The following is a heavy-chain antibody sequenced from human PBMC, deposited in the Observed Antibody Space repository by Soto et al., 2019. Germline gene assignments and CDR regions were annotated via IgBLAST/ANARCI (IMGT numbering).Heavy chain of an antibody. J-gene: IGHJ6*02. Sequence: ASVKVSCKASGYTFTGYYMHWVRQAPGQGLEWMGWINPNSGGTNYAQKFQGWVTMTRDTSISTAYMELSRLRSDDTAVYYCARGGSTYYDFWKYYYGMDVWGQGNTVTVSS. CDR3: ARGGSTYYDFWKYYYGMDV. CDR1: GYTFTGYY. V-gene: IGHV1-2*04. CDR2: INPNSGGT. D-gene: IGHD3-3*01.